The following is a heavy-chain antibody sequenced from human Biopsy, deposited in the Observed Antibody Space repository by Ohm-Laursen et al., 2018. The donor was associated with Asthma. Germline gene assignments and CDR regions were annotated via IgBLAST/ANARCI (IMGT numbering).Heavy chain of an antibody. CDR3: ARGWNCGGDCYSLDY. J-gene: IGHJ4*02. V-gene: IGHV4-30-2*06. Sequence: TLSLTCSVSGDSIDSGDYSWTWIRQSPGVGLEWIGYIYRNGDTYYNPTPKNRVTISIDRSKNQFSLRLRSVTAADTAVYYCARGWNCGGDCYSLDYWGQGTLVTVSS. CDR2: IYRNGDT. CDR1: GDSIDSGDYS. D-gene: IGHD2-21*02.